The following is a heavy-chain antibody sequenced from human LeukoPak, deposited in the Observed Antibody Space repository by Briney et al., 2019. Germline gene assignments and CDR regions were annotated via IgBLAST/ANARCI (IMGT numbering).Heavy chain of an antibody. CDR1: GFTFSSFT. V-gene: IGHV3-21*01. Sequence: GGSLRLSCAASGFTFSSFTMSWVRQAPGRGLEWVSSISAGGGNIYYADSLKGQLTNSRDNAKNSLYLQMNSLRAEDTAVYYCASRSDIDYWGQGILVTVSS. CDR3: ASRSDIDY. CDR2: ISAGGGNI. D-gene: IGHD3-9*01. J-gene: IGHJ4*02.